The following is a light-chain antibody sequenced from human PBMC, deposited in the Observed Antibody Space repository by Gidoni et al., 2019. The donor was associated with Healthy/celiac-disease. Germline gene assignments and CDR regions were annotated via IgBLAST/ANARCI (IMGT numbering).Light chain of an antibody. J-gene: IGLJ3*02. V-gene: IGLV3-9*01. CDR3: QVWDSSRGV. CDR2: RDS. Sequence: SYELTQPLSVSVALGQTARITCGGNNIGSKNVHWYQQKPGQAPVLVIYRDSNRPSGIPERFSGSNSGNTATLTISRAQAGDEADYYCQVWDSSRGVFGGGTKRTVL. CDR1: NIGSKN.